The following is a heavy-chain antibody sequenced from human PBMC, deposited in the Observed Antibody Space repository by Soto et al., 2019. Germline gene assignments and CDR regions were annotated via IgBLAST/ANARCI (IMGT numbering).Heavy chain of an antibody. V-gene: IGHV1-3*01. CDR3: ARRDTAMVTPGTGPYAFDI. Sequence: GASVKVSCKASGYTFTSYAMHWVRQAPGQRLEWMGWINAGNGNTKYSQKFQGRVTITRDTSASTAYMEMSSLRSEDTAVYYCARRDTAMVTPGTGPYAFDIWGQGTMVTVSS. J-gene: IGHJ3*02. CDR1: GYTFTSYA. CDR2: INAGNGNT. D-gene: IGHD5-18*01.